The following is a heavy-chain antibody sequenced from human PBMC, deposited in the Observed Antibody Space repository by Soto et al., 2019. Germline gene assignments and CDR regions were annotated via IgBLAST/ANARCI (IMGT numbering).Heavy chain of an antibody. Sequence: ASVKVSCKASGYIFTDYYMHWVRQAPGQELGWMGRINPNSGGTNYAQKFQGRVTMTRDTSISTAYTELSSLRSEDTATYYCARDRSTIPDYYYYYGMDVWGQGTTVTVSS. CDR1: GYIFTDYY. CDR2: INPNSGGT. J-gene: IGHJ6*02. CDR3: ARDRSTIPDYYYYYGMDV. D-gene: IGHD5-12*01. V-gene: IGHV1-2*06.